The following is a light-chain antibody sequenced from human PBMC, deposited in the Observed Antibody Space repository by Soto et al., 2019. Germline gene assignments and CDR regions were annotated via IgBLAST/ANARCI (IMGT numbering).Light chain of an antibody. J-gene: IGLJ1*01. CDR3: AAWDDSLNGRV. V-gene: IGLV1-40*01. Sequence: QSVLTQPPSVSGAPGQSVTISCIGSGSNIGAGYEVHWYQQLPGVAPKLLIYYDNLRPSGVPDRISGSKSGTSASLAISGLQSDDEADYYCAAWDDSLNGRVFGTGTKLTVL. CDR2: YDN. CDR1: GSNIGAGYE.